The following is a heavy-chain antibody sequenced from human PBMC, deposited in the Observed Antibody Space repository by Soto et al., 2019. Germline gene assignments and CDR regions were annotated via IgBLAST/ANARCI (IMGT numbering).Heavy chain of an antibody. Sequence: ASVKVSCKASGYTFTGYYMHWVRQAPGQRLEWMGWINAGNGNTKYSQKFQGRVTITRDTSASTAYMELSSLRIEDTGVYYCTKPRSSLQWPPFDPWGHGTLVTVSS. J-gene: IGHJ5*02. CDR3: TKPRSSLQWPPFDP. V-gene: IGHV1-3*01. CDR2: INAGNGNT. CDR1: GYTFTGYY. D-gene: IGHD6-19*01.